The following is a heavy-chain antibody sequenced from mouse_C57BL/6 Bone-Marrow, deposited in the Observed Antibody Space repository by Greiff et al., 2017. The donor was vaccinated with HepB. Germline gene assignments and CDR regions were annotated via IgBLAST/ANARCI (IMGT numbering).Heavy chain of an antibody. Sequence: EVQLQQSGAELVRPGASVKLSCTASGFNIKDDYMHWVKQRPEQGLEWIGWIDPENGDTEYASKFQGKATITADTSSNTAYLQLSSLTSEDTAVYYCTSITTVVAHWYCDVWGTGTTVTVSS. CDR1: GFNIKDDY. CDR3: TSITTVVAHWYCDV. J-gene: IGHJ1*03. V-gene: IGHV14-4*01. CDR2: IDPENGDT. D-gene: IGHD1-1*01.